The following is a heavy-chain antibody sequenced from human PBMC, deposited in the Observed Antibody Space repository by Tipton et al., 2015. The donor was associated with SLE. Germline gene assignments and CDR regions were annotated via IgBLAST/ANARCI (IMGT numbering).Heavy chain of an antibody. Sequence: GLVKPSETLSLTCGVSGFSISSDYYWGWIRQPPGQGLEWIGSIFHGGNTYYNPSLKSRFTISIDTSKNQFSLNLTSVTATDTAVYYCARGGGSYYDYWGQGTLVTVSS. D-gene: IGHD1-26*01. CDR2: IFHGGNT. J-gene: IGHJ4*02. CDR1: GFSISSDYY. V-gene: IGHV4-38-2*01. CDR3: ARGGGSYYDY.